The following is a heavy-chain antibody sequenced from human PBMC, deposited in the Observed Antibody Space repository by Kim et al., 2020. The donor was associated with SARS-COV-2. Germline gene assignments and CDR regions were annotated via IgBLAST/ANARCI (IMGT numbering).Heavy chain of an antibody. CDR2: IYTSGST. CDR3: ASDRDGYNSRHYYYYGMDV. V-gene: IGHV4-61*02. D-gene: IGHD5-12*01. CDR1: GGSISSGSYY. J-gene: IGHJ6*02. Sequence: SETLSLTCTVSGGSISSGSYYWSWIRQPAGKGLEWIGRIYTSGSTNYNPSLKSRVTISVDTSKNQFSLKLSSVTAADTAVYYCASDRDGYNSRHYYYYGMDVWGQGTTVTVSS.